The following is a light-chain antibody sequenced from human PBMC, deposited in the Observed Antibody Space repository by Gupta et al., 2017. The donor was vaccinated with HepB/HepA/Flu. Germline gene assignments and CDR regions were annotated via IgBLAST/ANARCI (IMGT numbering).Light chain of an antibody. CDR2: QVS. J-gene: IGKJ4*01. V-gene: IGKV2-30*01. CDR3: VQGTHWPT. Sequence: EVVLTQSPLSLPVNLGQPASISCRSSQSPVFSDGHTFLHWFQQRPGQSPRCLLYQVSKRDSGVPERFSGSGSGTDFTLRISRVEAEDVAIYYCVQGTHWPTFGGGTKVEIK. CDR1: QSPVFSDGHTF.